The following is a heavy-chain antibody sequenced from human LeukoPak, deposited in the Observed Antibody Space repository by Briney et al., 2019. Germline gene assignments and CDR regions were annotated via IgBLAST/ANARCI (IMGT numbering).Heavy chain of an antibody. V-gene: IGHV1-69*05. CDR2: IIPIFGTA. D-gene: IGHD6-6*01. J-gene: IGHJ5*02. CDR3: ARGVPSSVAARPQDNWFDP. Sequence: SVKVSCKASGGTFSSYAISWVRQAPGQGLEWMGGIIPIFGTANYAQKFQGRVTITTDESTSTAYMELSSMRSEDTAVYYCARGVPSSVAARPQDNWFDPWGQGTLVTVSS. CDR1: GGTFSSYA.